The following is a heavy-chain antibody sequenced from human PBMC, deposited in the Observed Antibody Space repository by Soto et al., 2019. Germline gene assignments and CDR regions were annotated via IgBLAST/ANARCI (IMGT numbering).Heavy chain of an antibody. CDR3: ASNKREMATIDY. CDR2: INHSGST. Sequence: SETLSLTCAVYGGSFSGYYWSWIRQPPGKGLEWIGEINHSGSTNYNPSLKSRVTISVDTSKNQFSLKLSSVTAADTAVYYCASNKREMATIDYCGQGTLVTVCS. J-gene: IGHJ4*02. CDR1: GGSFSGYY. V-gene: IGHV4-34*01. D-gene: IGHD1-26*01.